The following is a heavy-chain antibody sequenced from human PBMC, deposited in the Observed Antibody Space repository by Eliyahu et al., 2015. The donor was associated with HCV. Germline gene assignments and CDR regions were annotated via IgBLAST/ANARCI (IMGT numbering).Heavy chain of an antibody. CDR1: GGSISXGGXY. CDR2: IYYSGST. J-gene: IGHJ3*02. D-gene: IGHD2-2*01. Sequence: QVQLQESGPGLVKPSQTLSLTCTXSGGSISXGGXYWSWIRQHPGKGLEWIGYIYYSGSTYYNPSLKSRVTISVDTSKNQFSLKLSSVTAADTAVYYCARDPGDIVVVPAAMKGAFDIWGQGTMVTVSS. CDR3: ARDPGDIVVVPAAMKGAFDI. V-gene: IGHV4-31*03.